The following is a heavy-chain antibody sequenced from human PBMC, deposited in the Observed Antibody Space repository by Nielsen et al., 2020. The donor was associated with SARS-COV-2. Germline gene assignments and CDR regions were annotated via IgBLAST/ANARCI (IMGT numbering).Heavy chain of an antibody. D-gene: IGHD3-10*01. CDR1: GFSFTTSP. V-gene: IGHV3-23*01. CDR2: ISGSGGST. Sequence: GESLKISCAASGFSFTTSPMAWVRQAPGRGLEWVSAISGSGGSTYYADSVKGRFTISRDNSKNTLYLQMNSLRAEDTAVYYCAKAPPPLGFGGQGTLVTVSS. CDR3: AKAPPPLGF. J-gene: IGHJ4*02.